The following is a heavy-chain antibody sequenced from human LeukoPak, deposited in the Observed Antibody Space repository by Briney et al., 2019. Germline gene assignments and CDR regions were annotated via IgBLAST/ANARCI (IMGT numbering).Heavy chain of an antibody. CDR1: GYTFTGYY. D-gene: IGHD2-2*01. CDR3: ARDGGWYQLLWWFDP. CDR2: INPNSGAT. V-gene: IGHV1-2*04. J-gene: IGHJ5*02. Sequence: GASVKVSCKASGYTFTGYYMHWVRQAPGRGLEWMGWINPNSGATKYAQKFQGWVTMTRDTSISTAYMEVSRLRFDDTAVYYCARDGGWYQLLWWFDPWGQGTLVTVSS.